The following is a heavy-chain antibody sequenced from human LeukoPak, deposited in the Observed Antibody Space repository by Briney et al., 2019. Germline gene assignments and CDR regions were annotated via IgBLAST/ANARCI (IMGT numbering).Heavy chain of an antibody. CDR2: IYYSGST. V-gene: IGHV4-30-4*08. J-gene: IGHJ4*02. Sequence: PSQTLSLTCTVSGVSISRGDYYWSWIRQPPGKGLEWIGYIYYSGSTYYNPSLKSRVTISVDTSKNQFSLKLSSVTSADTAVYYCARGYCSSSSCYIDYWGQGTLVTVSS. CDR1: GVSISRGDYY. D-gene: IGHD2-2*02. CDR3: ARGYCSSSSCYIDY.